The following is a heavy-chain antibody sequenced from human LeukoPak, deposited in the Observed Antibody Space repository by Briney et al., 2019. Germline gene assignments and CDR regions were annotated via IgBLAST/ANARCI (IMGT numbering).Heavy chain of an antibody. D-gene: IGHD3-22*01. CDR3: ARDFPDSSGYYLNDAFDI. CDR1: GGSISSSSYY. V-gene: IGHV4-39*07. CDR2: IYYSGST. J-gene: IGHJ3*02. Sequence: PSETLSLTCAVSGGSISSSSYYWGWIRQPPGKGLEWIGSIYYSGSTYYNPSLKSRVTISVDTSKNQFSLKLSSVTAADTAVYYCARDFPDSSGYYLNDAFDIWGQGTMVTVSS.